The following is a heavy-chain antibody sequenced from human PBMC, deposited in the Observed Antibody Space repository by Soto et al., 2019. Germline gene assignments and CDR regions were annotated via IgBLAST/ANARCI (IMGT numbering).Heavy chain of an antibody. Sequence: SVKVSCKASGGTFSSYAISWVRQAPGQGLEWMGGIIPIFGTANYAQKFQGRVTITADGSTSTAYMELSSLRSEDTAVYYCARGDCSSTSCYSYYYYGMDVWGQGTTVTVSS. D-gene: IGHD2-2*01. CDR3: ARGDCSSTSCYSYYYYGMDV. CDR1: GGTFSSYA. CDR2: IIPIFGTA. J-gene: IGHJ6*02. V-gene: IGHV1-69*13.